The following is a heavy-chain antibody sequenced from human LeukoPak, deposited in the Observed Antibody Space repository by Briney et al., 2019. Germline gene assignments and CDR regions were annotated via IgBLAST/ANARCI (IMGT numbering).Heavy chain of an antibody. V-gene: IGHV3-30*18. CDR2: ISYDGSNK. D-gene: IGHD1-26*01. CDR1: GFTFSSYG. J-gene: IGHJ4*02. Sequence: PGGSLRLSCAASGFTFSSYGMHWVRQAPGKGLEWVAVISYDGSNKYYADSVKGRFTISRDNSKNTLYLQMNSLRAEDTAVYYRAKDPTSGSYVDYWGQGTLVTVSS. CDR3: AKDPTSGSYVDY.